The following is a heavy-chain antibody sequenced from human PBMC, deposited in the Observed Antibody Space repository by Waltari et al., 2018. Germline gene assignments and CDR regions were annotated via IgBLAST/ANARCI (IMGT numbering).Heavy chain of an antibody. V-gene: IGHV3-21*01. CDR1: GFTFSSYS. J-gene: IGHJ3*02. Sequence: EVQLLESGGGLVQPGGSLRLSCAASGFTFSSYSMHWVRQAPGKGLEWVSTISSSSSYIYYADSVKGRFTISRDNAKNSLYLQMNSLRAEDTAVYYCARDASLAGYYDYVWGSYRTDAFDIWGQGTMVTVSS. CDR2: ISSSSSYI. CDR3: ARDASLAGYYDYVWGSYRTDAFDI. D-gene: IGHD3-16*02.